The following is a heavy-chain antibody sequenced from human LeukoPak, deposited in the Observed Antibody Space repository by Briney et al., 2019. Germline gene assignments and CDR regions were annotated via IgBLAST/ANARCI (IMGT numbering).Heavy chain of an antibody. J-gene: IGHJ3*02. CDR2: IYSRGNT. CDR3: ARSNGYGLVGI. CDR1: GVSISSGSNY. V-gene: IGHV4-39*07. D-gene: IGHD3-10*01. Sequence: SETLSLTCSVSGVSISSGSNYWGWIRQPPGKTLEWIGSIYSRGNTYYNPSLKSRVIILIDTAKNHFSLNLSSVTAADTAVYYCARSNGYGLVGIWGQGTMVTVSS.